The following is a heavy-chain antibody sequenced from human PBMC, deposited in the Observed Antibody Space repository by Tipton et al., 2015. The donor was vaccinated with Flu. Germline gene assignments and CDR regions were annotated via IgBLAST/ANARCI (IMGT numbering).Heavy chain of an antibody. V-gene: IGHV4-4*07. CDR2: IHTNGKT. J-gene: IGHJ4*02. Sequence: TLSLTCSVSEDHMSNFYWSWVRQPAGEGLEWIGRIHTNGKTDYNPSLKSRVAMSIATSKKQFSLHVTSVTAADMAVYYCVREYGTMDYWGQGRLVTVSS. CDR3: VREYGTMDY. CDR1: EDHMSNFY. D-gene: IGHD1-1*01.